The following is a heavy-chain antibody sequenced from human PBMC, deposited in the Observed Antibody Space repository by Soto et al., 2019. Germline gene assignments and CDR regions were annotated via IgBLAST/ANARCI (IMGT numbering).Heavy chain of an antibody. Sequence: SETLSLTCTVSGGSISSYYWSWIRQPPGKGLEWIGYIYYSGSTNYNPSLKSRVTISVDTSKNQFSLKLSSVTAADTAVYYCARVLSGCISTSCYGGHDAFDIWGQGTMVNVSS. V-gene: IGHV4-59*01. CDR2: IYYSGST. D-gene: IGHD2-2*01. J-gene: IGHJ3*02. CDR3: ARVLSGCISTSCYGGHDAFDI. CDR1: GGSISSYY.